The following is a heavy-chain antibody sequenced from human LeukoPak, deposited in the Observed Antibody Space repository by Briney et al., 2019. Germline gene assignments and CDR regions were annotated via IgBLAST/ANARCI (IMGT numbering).Heavy chain of an antibody. V-gene: IGHV4-61*05. CDR2: IYTSGST. Sequence: SETLSLTCTVSGGSISSSSYYWSWIRQPPGKGLEWIGYIYTSGSTNYNPSLKSRVTISVDTSKNQFSLKLSSVTAADTAVYYCARLRFLESTWFDPWGQGTLVTVSS. J-gene: IGHJ5*02. CDR1: GGSISSSSYY. D-gene: IGHD3-3*01. CDR3: ARLRFLESTWFDP.